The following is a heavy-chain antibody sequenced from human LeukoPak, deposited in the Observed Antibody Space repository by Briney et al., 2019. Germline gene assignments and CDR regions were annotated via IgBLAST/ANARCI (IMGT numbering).Heavy chain of an antibody. CDR3: ARGGYYYDSSGYIDY. V-gene: IGHV4-59*01. CDR1: GGSISSYY. J-gene: IGHJ4*02. CDR2: IYYSGST. Sequence: SETLSLTCTVSGGSISSYYWSWIRQPPGKGLEWIGYIYYSGSTNYNPSLKSRVTISVDTSKNQFSLKLSPVTAADTAVYYCARGGYYYDSSGYIDYWGQGTLVTVSS. D-gene: IGHD3-22*01.